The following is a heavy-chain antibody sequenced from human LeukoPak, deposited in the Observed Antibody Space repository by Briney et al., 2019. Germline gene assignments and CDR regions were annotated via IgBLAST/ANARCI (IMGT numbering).Heavy chain of an antibody. CDR2: MNPNSGNT. CDR3: ARGDSSDWYPGWFDP. Sequence: ASVKVSCKASGYTFTSYDINWVRQATGQGLEWMGWMNPNSGNTGYAQRFQGRVTMTRNTSISTAYMELSSLRSEDTAVYYCARGDSSDWYPGWFDPWGQGTLVTVSS. J-gene: IGHJ5*02. D-gene: IGHD6-19*01. V-gene: IGHV1-8*01. CDR1: GYTFTSYD.